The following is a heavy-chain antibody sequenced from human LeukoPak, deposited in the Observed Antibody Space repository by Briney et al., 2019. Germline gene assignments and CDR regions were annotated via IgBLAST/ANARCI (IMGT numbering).Heavy chain of an antibody. CDR2: ISGSGGST. CDR3: AKSRGTVTKPYFDY. CDR1: GGSISSGDYY. Sequence: LSLTCTVSGGSISSGDYYWSWIRQAPGNGLEWVSAISGSGGSTYYADSVKGRFTISRDNSKNTLYLQMNSLRAEDTAVYYCAKSRGTVTKPYFDYWGQGTLVTVSS. V-gene: IGHV3-23*01. J-gene: IGHJ4*02. D-gene: IGHD4-11*01.